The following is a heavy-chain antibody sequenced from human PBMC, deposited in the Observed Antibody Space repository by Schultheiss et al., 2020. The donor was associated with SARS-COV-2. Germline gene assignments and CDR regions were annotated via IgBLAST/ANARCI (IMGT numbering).Heavy chain of an antibody. CDR2: IYHSGST. CDR3: ARLGGIAVAGLHEDWFDP. V-gene: IGHV4-4*02. J-gene: IGHJ5*02. CDR1: GGSISSSNW. Sequence: SETLSLTCAVSGGSISSSNWWSWVRQPPGKGLEWIGEIYHSGSTYYNPSLKSRVTISVDTSKNQFSLKLSSVTAADTAVYYCARLGGIAVAGLHEDWFDPWGQGTLVTVSS. D-gene: IGHD6-19*01.